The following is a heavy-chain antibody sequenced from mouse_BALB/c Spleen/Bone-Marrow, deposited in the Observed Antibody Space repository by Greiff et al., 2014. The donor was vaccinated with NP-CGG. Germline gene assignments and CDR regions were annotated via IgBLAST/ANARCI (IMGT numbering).Heavy chain of an antibody. CDR3: ALNWDSAY. Sequence: EVQVVESGGDLVKPRGSLKLSCAASGFTFSSYGMSWVRQTPDKRLEWVATINNGGTYTYYPDSVKGRFTISRDNAKNTLYLQMSSLKSEDTAMYYCALNWDSAYWGQGTLVTVSA. J-gene: IGHJ3*01. V-gene: IGHV5-6*01. CDR2: INNGGTYT. CDR1: GFTFSSYG. D-gene: IGHD4-1*02.